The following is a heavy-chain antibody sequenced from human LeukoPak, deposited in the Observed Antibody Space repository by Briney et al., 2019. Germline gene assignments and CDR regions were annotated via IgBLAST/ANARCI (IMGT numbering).Heavy chain of an antibody. V-gene: IGHV3-33*06. CDR3: AKGPSQVLRFLRDGKVYSMDV. CDR1: GFTFSNYG. Sequence: GGSLRLSCAASGFTFSNYGMHWVRQAPGRGLECVAVIWYHGKHQYYADSVKGRFNISRGNPKNMLYLQMNSLRVENTAVYYCAKGPSQVLRFLRDGKVYSMDVWGKGPAVLVSS. D-gene: IGHD3-3*01. CDR2: IWYHGKHQ. J-gene: IGHJ6*03.